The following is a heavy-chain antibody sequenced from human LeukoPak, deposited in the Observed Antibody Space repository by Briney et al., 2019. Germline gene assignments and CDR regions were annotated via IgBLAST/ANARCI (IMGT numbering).Heavy chain of an antibody. CDR1: GGTFSSYA. CDR2: IIPIFGTA. Sequence: SVKVSCKASGGTFSSYAISWVRQAPGQGLEWMGGIIPIFGTANYAQKFQGRVTITADESTSTAYMELSSLRSEDTAVYYCARRRPPSLYYYYYGMDVWGQGTTVTVSS. J-gene: IGHJ6*02. D-gene: IGHD3-16*02. CDR3: ARRRPPSLYYYYYGMDV. V-gene: IGHV1-69*13.